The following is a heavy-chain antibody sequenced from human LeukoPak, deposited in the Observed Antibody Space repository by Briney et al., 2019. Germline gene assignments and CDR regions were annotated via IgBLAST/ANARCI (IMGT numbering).Heavy chain of an antibody. Sequence: GASVKVSCKASGYTFTSYAMHWVRQAPGQRLEWMGWISTGNGNTKYSQKFQGRVTITRDTSASTAYMELSSLRSEDTAVYYCARGTSSYPRCFDYWGQGTLVTVSS. D-gene: IGHD2-2*01. CDR3: ARGTSSYPRCFDY. J-gene: IGHJ4*02. CDR2: ISTGNGNT. CDR1: GYTFTSYA. V-gene: IGHV1-3*04.